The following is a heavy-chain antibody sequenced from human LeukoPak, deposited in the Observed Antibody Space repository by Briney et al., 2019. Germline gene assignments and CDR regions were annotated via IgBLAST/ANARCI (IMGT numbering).Heavy chain of an antibody. CDR3: ARGPGDYGGYYGMDV. J-gene: IGHJ6*02. V-gene: IGHV3-33*08. Sequence: PGGSLRLSCTASGFPFSSYGMHWVRQAPGKGLEWVAVIWYDGSDKYCADSVKGRFTISRDNSKNTLYLQMNSLRAEDTAVYYCARGPGDYGGYYGMDVWGQGTTVTVSS. CDR2: IWYDGSDK. D-gene: IGHD4-17*01. CDR1: GFPFSSYG.